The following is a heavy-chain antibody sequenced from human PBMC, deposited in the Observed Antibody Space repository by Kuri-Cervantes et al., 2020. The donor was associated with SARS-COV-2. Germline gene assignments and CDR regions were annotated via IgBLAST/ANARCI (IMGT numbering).Heavy chain of an antibody. CDR3: ARDPWMATIGVGTFDY. CDR2: ISYDGSNK. CDR1: GFTFSSYA. Sequence: GESLKISCAASGFTFSSYAMHWVRQAPGKGLEWVAVISYDGSNKYYADSVKGRFTISRDNSKNTLYLQMNSLRAEDTAVYYCARDPWMATIGVGTFDYWGQGTLVTVSS. J-gene: IGHJ4*02. V-gene: IGHV3-30-3*01. D-gene: IGHD5-24*01.